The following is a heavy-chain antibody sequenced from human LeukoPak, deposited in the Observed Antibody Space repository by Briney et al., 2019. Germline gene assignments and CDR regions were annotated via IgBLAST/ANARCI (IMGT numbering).Heavy chain of an antibody. V-gene: IGHV4-31*03. J-gene: IGHJ4*02. CDR3: ASRIGYSYGIDY. D-gene: IGHD5-18*01. CDR2: IYYSGST. Sequence: PSQTLSLTCTVSGASISSGGDYWSWIRQRPGKGLEWIGYIYYSGSTYYNPSLKSRVTISEDTSKNQFSLKLSSVTAADTAVYYCASRIGYSYGIDYWGQGTLVTVSS. CDR1: GASISSGGDY.